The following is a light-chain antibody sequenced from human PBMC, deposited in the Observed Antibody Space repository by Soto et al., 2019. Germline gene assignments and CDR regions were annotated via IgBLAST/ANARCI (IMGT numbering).Light chain of an antibody. CDR1: QGISSY. Sequence: IQLTQSPSSLSASVGDRVTISCRASQGISSYLAWYQQKPGKAPKLLIYAASTLRSGVPSRFSGSGSGTDFTLTISSLQPEDFATYYCQQLNYYPYTFGQGTKLEIK. V-gene: IGKV1-9*01. CDR3: QQLNYYPYT. J-gene: IGKJ2*01. CDR2: AAS.